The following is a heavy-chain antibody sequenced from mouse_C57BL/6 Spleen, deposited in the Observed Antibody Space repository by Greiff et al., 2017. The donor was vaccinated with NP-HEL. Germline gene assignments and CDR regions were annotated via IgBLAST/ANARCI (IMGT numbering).Heavy chain of an antibody. CDR2: IDPEDGDT. J-gene: IGHJ2*01. D-gene: IGHD2-3*01. CDR1: GFNITDYY. Sequence: EVQLQQSGAELVRPGASVKLSCTASGFNITDYYMHWVKQRPEQGLEWIGRIDPEDGDTEYAPKFQGKTTMTADTSSNTAYLQLSSLTSEDTAVYYCTTGGPYDGYYFDYWGQGTTLTVSS. V-gene: IGHV14-1*01. CDR3: TTGGPYDGYYFDY.